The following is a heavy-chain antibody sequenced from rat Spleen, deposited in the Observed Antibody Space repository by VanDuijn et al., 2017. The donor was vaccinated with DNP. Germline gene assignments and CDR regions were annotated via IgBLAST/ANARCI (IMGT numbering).Heavy chain of an antibody. D-gene: IGHD1-4*01. CDR3: ASRPPPTRGPFDY. V-gene: IGHV5S23*01. Sequence: EVQLVESGGGLVQPGRSLKLSCAASGFTFSNYDMAWVRQAPTKGLEWVASISTGGGNTYYRDSVKGRFTMSRDNAKSTLYLQMDSLRSEDTATYYCASRPPPTRGPFDYWGQGVTVTVSS. CDR1: GFTFSNYD. J-gene: IGHJ2*01. CDR2: ISTGGGNT.